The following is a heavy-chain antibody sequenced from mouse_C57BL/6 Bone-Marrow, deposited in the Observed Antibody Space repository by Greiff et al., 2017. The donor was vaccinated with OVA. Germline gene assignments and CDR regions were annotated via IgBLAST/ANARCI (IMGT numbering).Heavy chain of an antibody. V-gene: IGHV3-6*01. CDR2: ISYDGSN. J-gene: IGHJ2*01. CDR3: ARGGLITTVYFDY. Sequence: VQLKESGPGLVKPSQSLSLTCSVTGYSITSGYYWNWIRQFPGNKLEWMGYISYDGSNNYNPSLKNRISITRDTSKNQFFLKLNSVTTEDTATYYCARGGLITTVYFDYWGQGTTLTVSS. D-gene: IGHD1-1*01. CDR1: GYSITSGYY.